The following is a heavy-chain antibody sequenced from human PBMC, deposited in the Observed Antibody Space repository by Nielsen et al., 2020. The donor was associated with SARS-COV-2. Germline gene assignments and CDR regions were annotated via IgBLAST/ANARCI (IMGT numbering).Heavy chain of an antibody. V-gene: IGHV3-30*03. J-gene: IGHJ6*02. CDR1: GFTFSSFG. D-gene: IGHD3-3*01. CDR3: AAGERDYDFWSGPLYGMDV. CDR2: ISKDGSYQ. Sequence: GESLKISCAVSGFTFSSFGMHWVRQAPGKGLAWVGFISKDGSYQLYADSVKGRFTISRDNSKNTLYLQMNSLRAEDTAVYYCAAGERDYDFWSGPLYGMDVWGQGTTVTVSS.